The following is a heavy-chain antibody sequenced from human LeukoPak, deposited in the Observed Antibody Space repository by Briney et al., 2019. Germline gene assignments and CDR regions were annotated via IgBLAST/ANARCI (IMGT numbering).Heavy chain of an antibody. CDR3: ARGQGYSYGCDY. D-gene: IGHD5-18*01. Sequence: KPSETLSLTCAVYGGSFSGYYWSWIRQPPGKGLEWIGEINHSGSTNYNPSLKSRVTISVDTSKNQFSLKLSSVTAADTAVYYCARGQGYSYGCDYWGQGTLVTVSS. V-gene: IGHV4-34*01. J-gene: IGHJ4*02. CDR1: GGSFSGYY. CDR2: INHSGST.